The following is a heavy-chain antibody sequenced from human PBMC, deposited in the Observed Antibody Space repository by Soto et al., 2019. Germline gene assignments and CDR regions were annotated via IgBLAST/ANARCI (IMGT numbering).Heavy chain of an antibody. CDR1: GGSFNIDY. V-gene: IGHV4-59*01. J-gene: IGHJ5*01. D-gene: IGHD3-22*01. CDR2: IFQSGIT. Sequence: SETLSLTCTISGGSFNIDYWTWIRLSPGKGLDWIGYIFQSGITDYNPSLKDRLTMSIDKSKNPFSLKLTSVTAADTAVYYCARDRYFYDSAGYYRTLDSWGQGILVTVS. CDR3: ARDRYFYDSAGYYRTLDS.